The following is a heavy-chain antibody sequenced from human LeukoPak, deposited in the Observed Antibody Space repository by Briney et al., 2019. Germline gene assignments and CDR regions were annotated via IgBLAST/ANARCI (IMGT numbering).Heavy chain of an antibody. Sequence: ASVKVSCKASGYTFTSYDINWVRQATGQGLEWMGWMNPNSGNTGYAQKFQGRVTITRNTSISTAYMELSSLRSEDTAVCYCARGVRYCTNGVCYHFDYWGQGTLVTVSS. CDR1: GYTFTSYD. CDR2: MNPNSGNT. D-gene: IGHD2-8*01. V-gene: IGHV1-8*03. J-gene: IGHJ4*02. CDR3: ARGVRYCTNGVCYHFDY.